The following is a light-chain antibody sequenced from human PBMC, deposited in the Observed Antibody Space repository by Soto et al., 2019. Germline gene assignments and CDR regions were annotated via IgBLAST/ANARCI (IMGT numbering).Light chain of an antibody. J-gene: IGKJ1*01. CDR3: QQYNNWLRGT. Sequence: EIVMTQSPATLSVSPGERATLSCRASQSVSTKLAWYQQKPGQAPRLLIYGASTRAAEIAARFSGSGSGTEFTLTISSLQSEDFAVYYCQQYNNWLRGTFGQGTKVEIK. V-gene: IGKV3-15*01. CDR2: GAS. CDR1: QSVSTK.